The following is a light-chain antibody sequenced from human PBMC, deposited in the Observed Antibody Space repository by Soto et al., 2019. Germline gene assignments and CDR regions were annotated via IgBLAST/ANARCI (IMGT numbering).Light chain of an antibody. CDR1: QSVSSN. V-gene: IGKV3-15*01. J-gene: IGKJ1*01. Sequence: EIVMTQSPVTLSVSPGERTTLSCRASQSVSSNLAWYQQRPGQAPRLLIYDASTRATGIPSRFSGSGSGTEFTLTISSLQSEDFADYYCQQYNHWPRTFGRGTKVEI. CDR3: QQYNHWPRT. CDR2: DAS.